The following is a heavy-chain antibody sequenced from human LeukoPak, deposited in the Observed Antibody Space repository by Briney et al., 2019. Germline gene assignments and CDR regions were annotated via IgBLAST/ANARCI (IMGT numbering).Heavy chain of an antibody. V-gene: IGHV4-59*10. CDR2: IYSRGST. D-gene: IGHD3-10*01. Sequence: PSETLSLTCAVYGGSFSGYYWSWIRQPAGKGLERIGRIYSRGSTNYNPSLKSRVTVSVDTSKNQFSLKLSSVTAADTAVYYCARASITRVAFDIWGQGTMVTVSS. CDR3: ARASITRVAFDI. J-gene: IGHJ3*02. CDR1: GGSFSGYY.